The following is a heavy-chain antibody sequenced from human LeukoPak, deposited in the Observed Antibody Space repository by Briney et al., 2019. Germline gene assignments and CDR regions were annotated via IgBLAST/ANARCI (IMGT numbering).Heavy chain of an antibody. J-gene: IGHJ4*02. D-gene: IGHD3-22*01. Sequence: GGSLRLSCAASGFTFSSYWMHWVRQAPGKGLEWVSYISSSSSTIYYADSVKGRFTISRDNAKNSLYLQMNSLRAEDTAVYYCAKDYYDSSGYSETFDYWGQGTLVTVSS. V-gene: IGHV3-48*04. CDR2: ISSSSSTI. CDR1: GFTFSSYW. CDR3: AKDYYDSSGYSETFDY.